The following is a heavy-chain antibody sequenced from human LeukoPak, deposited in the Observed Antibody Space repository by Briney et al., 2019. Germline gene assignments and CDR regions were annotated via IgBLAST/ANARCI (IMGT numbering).Heavy chain of an antibody. D-gene: IGHD3-3*01. Sequence: GGSLRLSCAASGFTFSSYAMSWVRQAPGEGLEWVSAIGPTGGFTYYADSMKGRFTISRDNSKNTLYLQMNSLRAEDTAVYYCAKDSSYDFWSGYSGFDPWGQGTLVTVSS. CDR1: GFTFSSYA. CDR2: IGPTGGFT. CDR3: AKDSSYDFWSGYSGFDP. J-gene: IGHJ5*02. V-gene: IGHV3-23*01.